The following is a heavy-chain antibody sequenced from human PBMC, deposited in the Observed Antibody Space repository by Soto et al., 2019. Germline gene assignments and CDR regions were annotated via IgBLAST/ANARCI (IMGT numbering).Heavy chain of an antibody. CDR3: AKRYDFWSGRWYGLGV. V-gene: IGHV4-4*02. CDR1: VASISSANW. CDR2: IYHIGST. D-gene: IGHD3-3*01. J-gene: IGHJ6*02. Sequence: PSETLSLTCSFSVASISSANWCVWVRQPPGKGLEWIGEIYHIGSTTYNPSLKSRATISVDKSKNQFSLIVTSVTAADTAVYYCAKRYDFWSGRWYGLGVWGQGTTVTVSS.